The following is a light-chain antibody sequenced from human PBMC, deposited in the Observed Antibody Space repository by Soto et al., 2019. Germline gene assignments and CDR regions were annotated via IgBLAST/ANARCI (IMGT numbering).Light chain of an antibody. J-gene: IGKJ5*01. CDR2: DAS. CDR1: QSINRW. CDR3: QQYHTSSIT. V-gene: IGKV1-5*01. Sequence: DIQMTQSPSTLSASVGDRVTITCRASQSINRWLAWYQQKPGRAPKLLIYDASDLHSGVPARFSGSGYGTGFTLTIDRLQPDDFATYYCQQYHTSSITFGQGTRLEIK.